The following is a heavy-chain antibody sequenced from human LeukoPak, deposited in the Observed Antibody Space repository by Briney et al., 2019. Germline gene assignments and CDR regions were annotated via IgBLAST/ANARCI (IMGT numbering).Heavy chain of an antibody. CDR1: GYTFTSYG. CDR3: ARDYYDSSGYHYDF. V-gene: IGHV1-18*01. D-gene: IGHD3-22*01. J-gene: IGHJ4*02. CDR2: ISGYNGNT. Sequence: ASVKVSCKASGYTFTSYGISWVRQAPGQGLEWMGWISGYNGNTNYAQKLQGRVTMTTDTSTSTAYMELRSLRSDDTAVYYCARDYYDSSGYHYDFWGQGTLVIVSS.